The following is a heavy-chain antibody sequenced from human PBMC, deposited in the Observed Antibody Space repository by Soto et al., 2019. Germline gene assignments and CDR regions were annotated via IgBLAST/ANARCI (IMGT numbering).Heavy chain of an antibody. CDR2: IYPGDSDT. V-gene: IGHV5-51*01. CDR1: GYSFTSYW. J-gene: IGHJ5*02. D-gene: IGHD3-10*01. CDR3: ARHPSITMVRGVWTSGYNWFDP. Sequence: GESLKISCKGSGYSFTSYWIGWVRQMPGKGLEWMGIIYPGDSDTRYSPSFQGQVTISADKSISTAYLQWSSLKASDTAMYYCARHPSITMVRGVWTSGYNWFDPWGQGTLVTVSS.